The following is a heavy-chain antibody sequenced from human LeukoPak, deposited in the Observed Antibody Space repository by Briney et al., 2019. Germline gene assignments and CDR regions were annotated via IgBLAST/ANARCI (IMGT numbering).Heavy chain of an antibody. Sequence: ASVKVSCKASGGTFSSYAISWVRQAHGQGLEWMGRIIPIFGIANYAQKFQGRVTITADKSTSTAYMELSSLRSEDTAVYYCARGPITMIDVGADWFDPWGQGTLVTVSS. CDR2: IIPIFGIA. V-gene: IGHV1-69*04. CDR1: GGTFSSYA. CDR3: ARGPITMIDVGADWFDP. J-gene: IGHJ5*02. D-gene: IGHD3-22*01.